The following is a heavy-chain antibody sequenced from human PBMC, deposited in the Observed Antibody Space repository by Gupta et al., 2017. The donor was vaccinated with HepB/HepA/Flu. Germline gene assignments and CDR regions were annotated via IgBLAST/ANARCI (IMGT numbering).Heavy chain of an antibody. J-gene: IGHJ5*02. CDR2: VYSNDNK. CDR1: GFSLSTNAVG. CDR3: AHRRRDGDYTLWFDP. D-gene: IGHD4-17*01. V-gene: IGHV2-5*01. Sequence: QLTLKESGLTLVKPTQTLTLTCTFSGFSLSTNAVGVAWSRQPPGKALEWLGIVYSNDNKRYSPSLKSRLTITKDTSKSQVVLTMTNMDPVDTATYYCAHRRRDGDYTLWFDPWGQGTLVTVSS.